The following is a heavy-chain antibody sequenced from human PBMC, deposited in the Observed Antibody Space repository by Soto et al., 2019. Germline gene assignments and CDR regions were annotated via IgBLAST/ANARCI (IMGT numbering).Heavy chain of an antibody. V-gene: IGHV3-30-3*01. CDR3: VRETQIVMVVVPTPGSPGAFGM. CDR2: VSHAGVNK. J-gene: IGHJ3*02. CDR1: GFSFRNYN. D-gene: IGHD2-15*01. Sequence: QMQLVEAGGGVVQPGRSLRLSCAASGFSFRNYNLHWFRQAPGKGLEWVAVVSHAGVNKHYAESVKGRLSISRDSSRDTLYQQMNSLRAEETTFYYCVRETQIVMVVVPTPGSPGAFGMWGQGTMVTVSS.